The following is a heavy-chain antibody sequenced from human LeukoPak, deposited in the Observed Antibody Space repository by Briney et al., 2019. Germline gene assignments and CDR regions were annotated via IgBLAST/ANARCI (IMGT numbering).Heavy chain of an antibody. CDR1: GGSIRSGIHY. V-gene: IGHV4-61*02. D-gene: IGHD3-22*01. CDR3: AREASYYDSSGYHSPHDY. CDR2: IYTSGST. Sequence: SQTLSLTCAVSGGSIRSGIHYWSWIRQPAGKGLEWIGRIYTSGSTNYNPSLKSRVTISVDTSKNQFSLKLNSVTAADTAVYYCAREASYYDSSGYHSPHDYWGQGTLVTVSS. J-gene: IGHJ4*02.